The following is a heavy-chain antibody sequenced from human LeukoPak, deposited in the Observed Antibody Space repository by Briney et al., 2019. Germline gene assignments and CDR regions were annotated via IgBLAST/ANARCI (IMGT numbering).Heavy chain of an antibody. CDR1: GLTFSSYA. D-gene: IGHD2-8*02. J-gene: IGHJ4*02. CDR2: ISYDGSNK. Sequence: PGGSLRLSCAASGLTFSSYAMHWVRQAPGKGLEWVAVISYDGSNKYYADSVKGRFTISRDNSKNTLFLQMSSLRGDDTAVYFCATGCTGTSCYSPLYWGQGTLVTVSS. V-gene: IGHV3-30-3*01. CDR3: ATGCTGTSCYSPLY.